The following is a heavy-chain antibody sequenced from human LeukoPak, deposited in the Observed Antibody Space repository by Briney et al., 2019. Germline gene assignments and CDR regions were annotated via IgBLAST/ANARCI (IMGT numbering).Heavy chain of an antibody. Sequence: PSETPSLTCTVSGGSISSSSYYWGWIRQPPGKGLEWIGSIYYSGSTYYNPSLKSRVTISVDTSKNQFSLKLSSVTAADTAVYYCARAYYDILTGSPNWFDPWGQGTLVTVSS. CDR3: ARAYYDILTGSPNWFDP. J-gene: IGHJ5*02. V-gene: IGHV4-39*07. CDR1: GGSISSSSYY. D-gene: IGHD3-9*01. CDR2: IYYSGST.